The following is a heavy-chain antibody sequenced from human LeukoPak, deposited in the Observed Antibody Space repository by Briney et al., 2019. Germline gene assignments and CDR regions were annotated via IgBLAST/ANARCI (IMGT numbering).Heavy chain of an antibody. J-gene: IGHJ3*02. D-gene: IGHD3-22*01. Sequence: SETLSLTCTVSGGSISSHYWSWIRQSPERGLEWMGFIYYSGTTRYNPPLRGRVTMSVDTPKNHFSLKLTSVTAADTAVYYCARLLNNDNSGDPDTFDMWGQGTMVTVSS. CDR2: IYYSGTT. CDR1: GGSISSHY. V-gene: IGHV4-59*11. CDR3: ARLLNNDNSGDPDTFDM.